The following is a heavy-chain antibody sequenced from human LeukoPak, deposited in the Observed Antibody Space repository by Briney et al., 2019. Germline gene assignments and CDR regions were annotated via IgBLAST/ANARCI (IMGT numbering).Heavy chain of an antibody. D-gene: IGHD3-10*01. CDR1: GFTVSSSY. Sequence: GGSLRLSCAAPGFTVSSSYMSWVRQAPGKGLEWVSVIYRGGSTYYADSVKGRFTISRDNSKNTLYLQMNSLRAEDTAVYYCARELVRGADDAFDIWGQGTMATVSS. J-gene: IGHJ3*02. V-gene: IGHV3-66*01. CDR3: ARELVRGADDAFDI. CDR2: IYRGGST.